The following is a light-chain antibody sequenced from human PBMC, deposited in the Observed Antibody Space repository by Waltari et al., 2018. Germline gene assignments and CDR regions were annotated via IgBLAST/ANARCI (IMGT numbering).Light chain of an antibody. CDR2: SDN. V-gene: IGLV1-47*02. J-gene: IGLJ2*01. Sequence: QSVLTQPPSASGTPGQRVTISCSGSSSNIGTNYIHWYQQLPGTAPKLLSYSDNQRPSGVPHRFSASKAGASASRASGGLRSEDEADYYCAAWDGRLSIVVFGGGTRVTVV. CDR3: AAWDGRLSIVV. CDR1: SSNIGTNY.